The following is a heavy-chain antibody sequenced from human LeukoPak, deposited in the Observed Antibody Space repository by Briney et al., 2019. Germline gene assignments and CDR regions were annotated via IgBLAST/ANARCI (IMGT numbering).Heavy chain of an antibody. CDR1: GFTFSSYW. CDR2: IKQDGSEK. V-gene: IGHV3-7*01. CDR3: ARGSRFLEWFYDY. J-gene: IGHJ4*02. D-gene: IGHD3-3*01. Sequence: GGSLRLSCAASGFTFSSYWMSWVRQAPGKGLEWVANIKQDGSEKYYVDSVKGRFTISRDNAKNSLYLQMNSLRAEDTAVYYCARGSRFLEWFYDYWGQGTLVTVSS.